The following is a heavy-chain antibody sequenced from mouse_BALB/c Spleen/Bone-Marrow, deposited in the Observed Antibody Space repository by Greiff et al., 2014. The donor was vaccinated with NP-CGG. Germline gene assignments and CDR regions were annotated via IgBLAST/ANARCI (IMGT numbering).Heavy chain of an antibody. Sequence: EVQLQQSGAELVKPVASVKLSCTASGFNIKDTYMHWVKQRPEQGLEWIGRIDPANGNTKYDPKFQGKATITADTSSNTAYLQLSSLTSEDTAVYYCARYYYGSSLFDYWGQGTTLTVSS. CDR2: IDPANGNT. J-gene: IGHJ2*01. CDR1: GFNIKDTY. V-gene: IGHV14-3*02. CDR3: ARYYYGSSLFDY. D-gene: IGHD1-1*01.